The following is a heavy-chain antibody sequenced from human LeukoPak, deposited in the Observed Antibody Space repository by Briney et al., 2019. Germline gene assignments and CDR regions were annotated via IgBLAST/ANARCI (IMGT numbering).Heavy chain of an antibody. Sequence: GGSLRLSCVASGFSFSPLAMNWVRQAPGKGLDWVSGITGSGDRANYADSVKGRFTISRDNSKNTVYLQMNSLRAEDTAVYYCARSTSTFWPYYGMDVWGQGTTVTVSS. J-gene: IGHJ6*02. CDR2: ITGSGDRA. D-gene: IGHD5/OR15-5a*01. CDR3: ARSTSTFWPYYGMDV. CDR1: GFSFSPLA. V-gene: IGHV3-23*01.